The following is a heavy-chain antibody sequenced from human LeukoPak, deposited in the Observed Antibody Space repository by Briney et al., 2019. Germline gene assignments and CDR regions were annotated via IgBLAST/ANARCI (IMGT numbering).Heavy chain of an antibody. CDR1: GFTFSSYG. V-gene: IGHV3-30*18. CDR3: AKDRRGTMVRGVIKYFDY. J-gene: IGHJ4*02. Sequence: PGGSLRLSCAASGFTFSSYGMHWVRQAPGKGLEWVAVISYDGSNKYYADSVKGRFTISRDNSKNTLYLQMNRLRAEDTAVYYCAKDRRGTMVRGVIKYFDYWGQGTLVTVS. D-gene: IGHD3-10*01. CDR2: ISYDGSNK.